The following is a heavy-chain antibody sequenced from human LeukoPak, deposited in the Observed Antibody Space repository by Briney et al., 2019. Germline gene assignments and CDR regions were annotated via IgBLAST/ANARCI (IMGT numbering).Heavy chain of an antibody. J-gene: IGHJ4*02. Sequence: GGSLRLSCSACGFNFSSFTIHWVRQAPGKGLEWVALISYDGSNKYYADSVKGRFTISRDNSKNTLYLQMNSLRAEDTAVYYCAREKIVVVPAAYFDYWGQGTLVTVSS. CDR3: AREKIVVVPAAYFDY. V-gene: IGHV3-30*04. CDR1: GFNFSSFT. CDR2: ISYDGSNK. D-gene: IGHD2-2*01.